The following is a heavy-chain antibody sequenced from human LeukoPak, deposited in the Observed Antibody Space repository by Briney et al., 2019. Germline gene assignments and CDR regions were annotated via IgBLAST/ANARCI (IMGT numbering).Heavy chain of an antibody. J-gene: IGHJ4*02. V-gene: IGHV4-4*02. CDR1: GFTFSSYGM. CDR2: IYHSGST. D-gene: IGHD5-18*01. CDR3: ARKVDTAMVGFDY. Sequence: PGGSLRLSCAASGFTFSSYGMSWVRQPPGKGLGWIGEIYHSGSTNYNPSLKSRVTISVDKSKNQFSLKLSSVTAADTAVYYCARKVDTAMVGFDYWGQGTLVTVSS.